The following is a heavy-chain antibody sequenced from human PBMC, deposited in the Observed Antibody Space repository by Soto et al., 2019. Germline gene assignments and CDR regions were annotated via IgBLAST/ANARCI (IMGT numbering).Heavy chain of an antibody. CDR3: SKDGGRGYDAFDI. Sequence: EVQLLESGGGLVQPGGSLRLSCAASGFTFSSYAMSWVRQAPGKGLEWISAISGSGGSTYYADSVKGRVTISRDNSKNTLYLQMSSLRGEDTAVYYCSKDGGRGYDAFDIWGQGTMVTVSS. CDR1: GFTFSSYA. J-gene: IGHJ3*02. V-gene: IGHV3-23*01. D-gene: IGHD3-16*01. CDR2: ISGSGGST.